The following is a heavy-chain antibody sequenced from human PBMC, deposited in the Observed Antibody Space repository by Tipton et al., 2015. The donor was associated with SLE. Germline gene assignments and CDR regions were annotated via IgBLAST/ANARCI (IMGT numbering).Heavy chain of an antibody. CDR1: GGSFSRHY. D-gene: IGHD4-17*01. CDR2: IYYSGST. V-gene: IGHV4-59*11. Sequence: TLSLTCTVSGGSFSRHYLSCVRQPPGKGLEWIGYIYYSGSTNYNPSLKSRVTISVDTSKNQFSLKLSSVTAADTAVYYCARDSYGDFLDYWGQGTLVT. CDR3: ARDSYGDFLDY. J-gene: IGHJ4*02.